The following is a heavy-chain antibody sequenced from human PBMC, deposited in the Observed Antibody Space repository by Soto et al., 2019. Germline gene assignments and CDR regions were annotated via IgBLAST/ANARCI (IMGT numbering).Heavy chain of an antibody. Sequence: GGSLRLSCAASGFTFSSYWMHWVRQAPGKGLVWVSAISGNGSSTYYADSVKGRFTISRDNSKNTLYLQMNSLRAEDTAVYYCAKGGYYDFWSGYYRFDYWGQGTLVTVSS. CDR2: ISGNGSST. V-gene: IGHV3-23*01. CDR3: AKGGYYDFWSGYYRFDY. D-gene: IGHD3-3*01. J-gene: IGHJ4*02. CDR1: GFTFSSYW.